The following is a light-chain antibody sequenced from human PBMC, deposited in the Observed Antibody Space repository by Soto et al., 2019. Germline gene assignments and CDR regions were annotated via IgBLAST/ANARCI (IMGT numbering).Light chain of an antibody. CDR2: EVN. J-gene: IGLJ2*01. CDR3: SSYTSSSTPVV. Sequence: QSALTQPASVSGSPGQSITISCTGTSSDVGGYDYVSWYQQHPGKAPKLMIYEVNSRPSGVSNRFSGSKSGNTASLTISGLQAEDEADYYCSSYTSSSTPVVFGGGTQLTVL. V-gene: IGLV2-14*01. CDR1: SSDVGGYDY.